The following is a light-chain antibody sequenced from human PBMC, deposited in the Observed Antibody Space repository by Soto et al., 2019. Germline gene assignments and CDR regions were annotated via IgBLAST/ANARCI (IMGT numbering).Light chain of an antibody. CDR1: QTVSSSY. J-gene: IGKJ1*01. Sequence: EIVLTQSPGTLSLSPGERATLSCRASQTVSSSYLAWYQQNPGQAPRLLIYDASIRATGIPDRFSGSGSGTDFTLTINRLEPEDFVVYYCQQYGSSPGTFGQGTKVEI. CDR2: DAS. V-gene: IGKV3-20*01. CDR3: QQYGSSPGT.